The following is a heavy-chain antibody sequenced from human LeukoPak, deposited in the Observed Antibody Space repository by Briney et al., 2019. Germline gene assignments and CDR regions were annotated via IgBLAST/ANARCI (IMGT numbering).Heavy chain of an antibody. CDR1: GFTFSDYY. CDR3: ARSLRRDCDSTSCWAALDI. V-gene: IGHV3-11*03. J-gene: IGHJ3*02. D-gene: IGHD2-2*01. CDR2: ISGSRTYT. Sequence: PGGSLRLSCAASGFTFSDYYTSWIRQAPGKGLEWVSYISGSRTYTNYADSVKGRFTISRDNAKNSLYLQMNSLRAEDTAVYYCARSLRRDCDSTSCWAALDIWGQGTMVTVSS.